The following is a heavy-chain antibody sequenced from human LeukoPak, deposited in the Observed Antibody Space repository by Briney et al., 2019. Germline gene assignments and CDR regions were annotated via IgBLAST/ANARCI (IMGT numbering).Heavy chain of an antibody. D-gene: IGHD3-10*01. CDR2: VYHSGST. V-gene: IGHV4-4*02. J-gene: IGHJ5*02. Sequence: SETLSLTCAVSGGSISSSNWWSWVRQPPGKGLEWIGEVYHSGSTNYNPSLKSRVTMSVDKSKNQFSLKLNSVTAADTAVYYCARGATRITMVRGVPRAWFDPWGQGTLVTVSS. CDR3: ARGATRITMVRGVPRAWFDP. CDR1: GGSISSSNW.